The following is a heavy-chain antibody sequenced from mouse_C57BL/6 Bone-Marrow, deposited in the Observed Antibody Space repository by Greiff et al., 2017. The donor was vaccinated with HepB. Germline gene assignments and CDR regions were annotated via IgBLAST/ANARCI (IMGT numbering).Heavy chain of an antibody. Sequence: EVQWVESGGGLVKPGGSLKLSCAASGFTFSSYAMSWVRQTPEKRLEWVATISDGGSYTYYPDNVKGRFTISRDNAKNNLYLQMSHLKSEDTAMYYCARDHRVDWYFDVWGTGTTVTVSS. V-gene: IGHV5-4*01. CDR3: ARDHRVDWYFDV. J-gene: IGHJ1*03. CDR1: GFTFSSYA. CDR2: ISDGGSYT.